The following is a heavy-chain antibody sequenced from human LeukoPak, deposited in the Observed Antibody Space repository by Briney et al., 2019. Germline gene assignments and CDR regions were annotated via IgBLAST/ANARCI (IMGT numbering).Heavy chain of an antibody. CDR1: GFTFSTYW. J-gene: IGHJ6*03. CDR3: AKDPFRAVPANPPYGSGREPLYYYMDV. D-gene: IGHD3-10*01. V-gene: IGHV3-74*01. Sequence: GGSLRLSCAASGFTFSTYWMHWVRQAPGKGLVWVSRIKPDGSYTTYADSVKGRFTITRDNSKNTLYLQMNSLRAEDTAVYHCAKDPFRAVPANPPYGSGREPLYYYMDVWGKGTTVTVSS. CDR2: IKPDGSYT.